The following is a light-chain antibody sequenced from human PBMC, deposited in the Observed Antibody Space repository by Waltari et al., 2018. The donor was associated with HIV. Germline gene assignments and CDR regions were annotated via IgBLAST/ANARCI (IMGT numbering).Light chain of an antibody. Sequence: QSALTQPPSASGSLGQSVTISCTGSSSDIGAYDFVSWFQQHPHSAPKLLLYEVTRRPATVSARFSGSRSGNTAFLTVAGLQPDDEATYCCSSYGDSLRVLFGGGTNVTVL. CDR2: EVT. J-gene: IGLJ3*02. V-gene: IGLV2-8*01. CDR3: SSYGDSLRVL. CDR1: SSDIGAYDF.